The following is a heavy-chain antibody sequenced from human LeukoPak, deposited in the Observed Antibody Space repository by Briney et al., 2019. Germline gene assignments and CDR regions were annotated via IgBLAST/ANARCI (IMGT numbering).Heavy chain of an antibody. V-gene: IGHV4-34*01. J-gene: IGHJ4*02. D-gene: IGHD3-3*01. CDR2: INHSGST. CDR3: ARRYDFWSGYPPPLDY. Sequence: SETLSLTCAVYGGSFSGYYWSWIRQPPGKGLEWIGEINHSGSTNYNPSLKSRVTISVDTSKNQFSLKLSSLTAADTAVYYCARRYDFWSGYPPPLDYWGQGTLVTVSS. CDR1: GGSFSGYY.